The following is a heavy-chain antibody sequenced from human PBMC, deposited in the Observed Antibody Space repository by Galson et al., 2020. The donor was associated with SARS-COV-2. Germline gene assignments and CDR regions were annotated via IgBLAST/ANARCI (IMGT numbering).Heavy chain of an antibody. CDR2: IFYDGSDK. Sequence: GGSLRLSCAASGFTFSSHAMHWVRQAPGKGLEWVAQIFYDGSDKYYGDSVKGRFTISRDSSKNMVYLQMNNLRADDTAVYYCARDGQSSSGWALDYWGQGTLVAVSS. V-gene: IGHV3-33*01. D-gene: IGHD6-19*01. CDR3: ARDGQSSSGWALDY. J-gene: IGHJ4*02. CDR1: GFTFSSHA.